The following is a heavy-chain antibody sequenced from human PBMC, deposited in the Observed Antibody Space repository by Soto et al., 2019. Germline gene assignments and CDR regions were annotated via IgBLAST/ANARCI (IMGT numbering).Heavy chain of an antibody. CDR1: GYTFTSYA. D-gene: IGHD3-3*01. V-gene: IGHV1-3*01. J-gene: IGHJ6*02. CDR2: INAGNGNT. Sequence: ASVKVSCKASGYTFTSYAMHWVSQAPGQRLEWMGWINAGNGNTKYSQKFQGRVTITRDTSASTAYMELSSLRSEDTAVYYCARDITIFGVVRYYYYYYGMDVWGQGTTVTVSS. CDR3: ARDITIFGVVRYYYYYYGMDV.